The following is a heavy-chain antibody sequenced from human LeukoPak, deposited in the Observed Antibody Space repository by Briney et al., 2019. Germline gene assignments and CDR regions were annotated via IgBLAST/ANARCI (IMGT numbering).Heavy chain of an antibody. CDR1: GGSFSGYY. J-gene: IGHJ5*02. Sequence: SETLSLTCAVYGGSFSGYYWSWIRQPPGKGLEWIGEINHSGSTNYNPSLKSRVTISVDTSKNQSSLKLSSVTAADTAVYYCARDPRGSGYDWSNWFDPWGQGTLVTVSS. CDR3: ARDPRGSGYDWSNWFDP. V-gene: IGHV4-34*01. D-gene: IGHD5-12*01. CDR2: INHSGST.